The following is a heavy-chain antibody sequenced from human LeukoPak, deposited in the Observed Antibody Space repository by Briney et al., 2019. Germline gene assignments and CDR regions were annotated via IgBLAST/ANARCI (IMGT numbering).Heavy chain of an antibody. CDR3: AREYHDAFDI. Sequence: GGSLRFSCAASGFTFSDYYMSWIRQAPGKGLEWVSSISSSSSYIYYADSVKGRFTISRDNAKNSLYLQMNSLRAEDTAVYYCAREYHDAFDIWGQGTMVTVSS. D-gene: IGHD2-2*01. CDR1: GFTFSDYY. V-gene: IGHV3-11*06. CDR2: ISSSSSYI. J-gene: IGHJ3*02.